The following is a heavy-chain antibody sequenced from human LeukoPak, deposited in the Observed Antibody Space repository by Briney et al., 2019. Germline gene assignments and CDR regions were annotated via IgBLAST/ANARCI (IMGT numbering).Heavy chain of an antibody. Sequence: PGGSLRLSCAASGFTFSSYAMSWVRQAPGKGLEWVSAISGSGGSTYYADSVKGRFTISRDNSKNTLYLQMNSLRAEDTAVYYCAKDRRATTSDISGWYVADGGIIFDQWGQGTLVTVSS. CDR3: AKDRRATTSDISGWYVADGGIIFDQ. CDR2: ISGSGGST. V-gene: IGHV3-23*01. J-gene: IGHJ4*02. CDR1: GFTFSSYA. D-gene: IGHD6-19*01.